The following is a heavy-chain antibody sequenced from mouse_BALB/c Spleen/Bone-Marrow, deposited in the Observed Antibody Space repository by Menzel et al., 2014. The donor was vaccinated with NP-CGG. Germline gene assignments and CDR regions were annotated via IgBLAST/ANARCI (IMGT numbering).Heavy chain of an antibody. V-gene: IGHV14-3*02. CDR3: ARNGNYGAWFAY. CDR2: IDPANGNT. Sequence: DVHLVESGAELVKPGASVKLSCTASGFNIKDTYMHWVKRRPEQGLEWIGRIDPANGNTKYDPKFQGKATITADTSSNTAYLQLSSLTSEDTAVYYCARNGNYGAWFAYWGQGTLVTVSA. CDR1: GFNIKDTY. J-gene: IGHJ3*01. D-gene: IGHD2-1*01.